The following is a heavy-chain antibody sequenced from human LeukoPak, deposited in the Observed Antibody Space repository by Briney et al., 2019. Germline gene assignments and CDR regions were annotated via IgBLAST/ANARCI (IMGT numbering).Heavy chain of an antibody. Sequence: PGGSLRLSCAASGFTFSSYAMSWVRQAPGKGLEWVSAISGSGGSTYYADSVKGRSTISRDNSKNTLYLQMNSLRAEDTAVYYCAKAVLPSVYYMDVWGKGTTVTVSS. V-gene: IGHV3-23*01. CDR1: GFTFSSYA. J-gene: IGHJ6*03. CDR3: AKAVLPSVYYMDV. CDR2: ISGSGGST.